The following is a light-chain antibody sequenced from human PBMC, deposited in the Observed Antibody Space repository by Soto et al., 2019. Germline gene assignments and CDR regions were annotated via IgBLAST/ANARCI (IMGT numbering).Light chain of an antibody. CDR2: EVT. Sequence: QSVLTQPPSASGSPGQSVTISCTGTSSDVGGYNYVSWYQQHPVKAPKLMIYEVTKRPSGVPDRFPGSKSANTASLTVSGLQAEDEADYYCSSYGGGNNLLFGGGTKLTVL. CDR1: SSDVGGYNY. J-gene: IGLJ2*01. V-gene: IGLV2-8*01. CDR3: SSYGGGNNLL.